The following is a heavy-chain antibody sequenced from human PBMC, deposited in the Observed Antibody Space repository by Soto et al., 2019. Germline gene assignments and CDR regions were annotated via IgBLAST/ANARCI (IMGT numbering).Heavy chain of an antibody. CDR2: IGAGGAT. CDR1: GFIFSTYD. D-gene: IGHD3-10*01. Sequence: EVQLVESGGGLVQPGGSLRLSCAASGFIFSTYDMHWVRQGPGKGLEWVSAIGAGGATYYSDSVKGRFTISRENAKNSLSLQMNSLRDGDTAVYYCARERGDQDAGDYWYFDLWGRGTLVTVSS. CDR3: ARERGDQDAGDYWYFDL. V-gene: IGHV3-13*04. J-gene: IGHJ2*01.